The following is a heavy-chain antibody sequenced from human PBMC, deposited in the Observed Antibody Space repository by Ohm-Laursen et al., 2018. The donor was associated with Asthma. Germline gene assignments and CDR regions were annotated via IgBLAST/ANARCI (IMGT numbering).Heavy chain of an antibody. CDR3: ARDPRNYYDSRQDAFDI. CDR1: GITFSDSY. D-gene: IGHD3-22*01. J-gene: IGHJ3*02. Sequence: SLRLSCTASGITFSDSYMTWIRQAPGKGLEWISYISASAGTMYYADSVKGRFTISRDNAKKSLFLQMNSLRAEDTAVYYCARDPRNYYDSRQDAFDIWGQGTMVTVSS. V-gene: IGHV3-11*01. CDR2: ISASAGTM.